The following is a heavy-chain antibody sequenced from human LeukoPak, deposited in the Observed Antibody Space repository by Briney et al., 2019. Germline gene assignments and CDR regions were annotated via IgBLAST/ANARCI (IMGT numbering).Heavy chain of an antibody. J-gene: IGHJ4*02. CDR2: ISSSSSYI. Sequence: GGSLRLSCAASGFTFSSYSMNWVRQAPGKGLEWVSSISSSSSYIYYADSVKGRFTISRDNAKNSLYLQMNSLRAEGTAVYYCAREGRAYSSSWWDYWGQGTLVTVSS. V-gene: IGHV3-21*01. CDR1: GFTFSSYS. D-gene: IGHD6-13*01. CDR3: AREGRAYSSSWWDY.